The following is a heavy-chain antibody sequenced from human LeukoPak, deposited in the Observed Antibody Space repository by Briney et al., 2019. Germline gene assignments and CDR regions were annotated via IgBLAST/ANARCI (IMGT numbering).Heavy chain of an antibody. Sequence: GASVKVSCKASGGTFSIYAISWVRQAPGQGLEWMGGIIPIFGTANYAQKFQGRVTITADESTSTAYMELSSLRSEDTAVYYCARGYYYGSGSYSPLFDPWGQGTLVTVSS. CDR3: ARGYYYGSGSYSPLFDP. CDR1: GGTFSIYA. D-gene: IGHD3-10*01. CDR2: IIPIFGTA. J-gene: IGHJ5*02. V-gene: IGHV1-69*01.